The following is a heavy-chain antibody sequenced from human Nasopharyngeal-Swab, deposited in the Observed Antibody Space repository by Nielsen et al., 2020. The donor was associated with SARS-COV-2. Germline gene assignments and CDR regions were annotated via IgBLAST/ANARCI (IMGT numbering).Heavy chain of an antibody. D-gene: IGHD2-15*01. V-gene: IGHV3-74*01. CDR2: IDTDGTIT. Sequence: GGSLRLSCAASGFTFSTYWMHWVRQPPGKGLLWVSRIDTDGTITDYADPVKGRFTISRDNAKNTLYLQMNSLRAEDTAVYYCARDVGGRDNYWGQGALVTVSS. CDR1: GFTFSTYW. CDR3: ARDVGGRDNY. J-gene: IGHJ4*02.